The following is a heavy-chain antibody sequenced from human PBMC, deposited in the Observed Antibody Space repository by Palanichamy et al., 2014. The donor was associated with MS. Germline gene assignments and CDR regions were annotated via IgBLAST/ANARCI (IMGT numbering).Heavy chain of an antibody. CDR3: ARSSSWYLDDN. J-gene: IGHJ4*02. D-gene: IGHD6-13*01. CDR1: GYSFISYY. Sequence: QVQLVQSGAEVKKPGASVRVSCKASGYSFISYYIHWVRQAPGQGLEWMGWINPNSGGTNYAQTFQGRVTMTRDTSISPAYMELSRLTSDDTAVYFCARSSSWYLDDNWGQGTLVTVSS. V-gene: IGHV1-2*02. CDR2: INPNSGGT.